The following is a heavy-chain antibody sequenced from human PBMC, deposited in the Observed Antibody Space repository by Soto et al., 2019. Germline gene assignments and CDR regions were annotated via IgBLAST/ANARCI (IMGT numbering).Heavy chain of an antibody. V-gene: IGHV3-48*01. J-gene: IGHJ3*02. CDR2: ISRSRRTI. D-gene: IGHD2-2*01. Sequence: GGSMRLSCAPSGFTFSSYSMNWVRQDQKEGLERDSYISRSRRTINYAETVKGRITINRDNAKKPLYQQMNSLRAEDTAVYYCARVRDVHSVVVPAAIFPHAFDIWGQGTRVTVSS. CDR3: ARVRDVHSVVVPAAIFPHAFDI. CDR1: GFTFSSYS.